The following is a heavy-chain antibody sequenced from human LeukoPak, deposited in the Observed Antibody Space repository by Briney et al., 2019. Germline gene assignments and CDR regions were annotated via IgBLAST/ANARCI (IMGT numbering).Heavy chain of an antibody. D-gene: IGHD2-8*01. CDR3: ARGNGHFDY. CDR1: GGSMSSYY. J-gene: IGHJ4*02. CDR2: IYYSGST. V-gene: IGHV4-59*01. Sequence: SETLSLTCTVSGGSMSSYYWSWIRQPPGKGLEWIGYIYYSGSTNYNPSLKSPVTISVATSKNQFSLTLSSVTAADTAVYYCARGNGHFDYWGQGTLVTVSS.